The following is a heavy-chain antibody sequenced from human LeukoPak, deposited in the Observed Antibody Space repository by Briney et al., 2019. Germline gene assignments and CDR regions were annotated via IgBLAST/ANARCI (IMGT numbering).Heavy chain of an antibody. V-gene: IGHV4-59*02. D-gene: IGHD6-19*01. CDR3: ASRGRAGSDMLALDY. CDR1: GASVTDYY. CDR2: IYYSVTT. J-gene: IGHJ4*02. Sequence: SETLSLTCSVSGASVTDYYWSWIRQTPGKGLEWLGHIYYSVTTHYNPSLKSRLTISVETSMNQFSLKLSSVTAADTAVYYCASRGRAGSDMLALDYWGQGTLITVSS.